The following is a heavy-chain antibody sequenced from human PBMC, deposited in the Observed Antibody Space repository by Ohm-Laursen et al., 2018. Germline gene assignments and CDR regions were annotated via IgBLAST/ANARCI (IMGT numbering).Heavy chain of an antibody. V-gene: IGHV3-23*01. D-gene: IGHD3-3*01. CDR2: ISGSGGST. Sequence: SLRLSCAASGFTFSSYAMSWVRQAPGKGLEWVSAISGSGGSTYYADSVKGRFTISRDNSKNTLYLQMNSLRAEDTAVYYCARDYDFWSGYSHGMDVWGQGTTVTVSS. CDR1: GFTFSSYA. J-gene: IGHJ6*02. CDR3: ARDYDFWSGYSHGMDV.